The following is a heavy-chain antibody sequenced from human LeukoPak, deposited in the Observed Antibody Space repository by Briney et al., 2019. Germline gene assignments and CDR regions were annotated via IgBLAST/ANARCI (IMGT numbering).Heavy chain of an antibody. CDR3: ARDALGYCGSTSCYWVIGYFDY. D-gene: IGHD2-2*01. J-gene: IGHJ4*02. V-gene: IGHV3-23*01. CDR1: GFTLRNYA. CDR2: ISSSGGST. Sequence: GGSLRLSRAVSGFTLRNYAMSWVRQAPGKGLEWVSAISSSGGSTYYADSVKGRFTISRDNSKNTLYLQMNSLRAEDTAVYYCARDALGYCGSTSCYWVIGYFDYWDQGTLVTVSS.